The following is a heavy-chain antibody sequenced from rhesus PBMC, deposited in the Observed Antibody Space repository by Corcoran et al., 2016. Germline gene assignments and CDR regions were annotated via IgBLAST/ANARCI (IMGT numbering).Heavy chain of an antibody. CDR1: GAPMNMNW. CDR3: ARIGFNGYGALAF. CDR2: IDGEIDRT. V-gene: IGHV4-80*01. Sequence: QIQLQESGPGLVRPSETLSLTCTVSGAPMNMNWWSWIRQSPGTGLEWIGEIDGEIDRTNYNPSLNGRVTISRDASKSQFFLTLTSLTAADTAVYWCARIGFNGYGALAFWGQGVLVTVSS. D-gene: IGHD5-30*01. J-gene: IGHJ4*01.